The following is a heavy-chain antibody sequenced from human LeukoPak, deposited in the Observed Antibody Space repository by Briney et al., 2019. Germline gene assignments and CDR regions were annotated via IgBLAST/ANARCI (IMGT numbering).Heavy chain of an antibody. CDR3: ARGAGTWFDY. Sequence: GGSLRLTCAASRFTFSNYWMTWVRQAPGKGLEWVASINLDGSEKFYVDSVKGRFTISRDNAKNSLYLQMNSLRAEDTAVYYCARGAGTWFDYWGQGTLVTVSS. J-gene: IGHJ4*02. CDR2: INLDGSEK. CDR1: RFTFSNYW. V-gene: IGHV3-7*01. D-gene: IGHD6-13*01.